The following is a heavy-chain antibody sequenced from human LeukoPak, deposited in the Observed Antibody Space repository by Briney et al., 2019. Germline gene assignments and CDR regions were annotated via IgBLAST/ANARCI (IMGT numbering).Heavy chain of an antibody. Sequence: PSETLSLTCTVSGGSISSYYWSWIRQPPGKGLEWIGRIYTSGSTNYNPSLKSRVTISVDTSKNQFSLKLSSVTAADTAVYYCASVDYGGNSGYWGQGTLVTVSS. V-gene: IGHV4-4*08. J-gene: IGHJ4*02. CDR1: GGSISSYY. D-gene: IGHD4-23*01. CDR3: ASVDYGGNSGY. CDR2: IYTSGST.